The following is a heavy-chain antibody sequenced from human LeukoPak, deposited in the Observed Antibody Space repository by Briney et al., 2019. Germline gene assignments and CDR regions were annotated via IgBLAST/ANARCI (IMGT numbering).Heavy chain of an antibody. CDR3: AKGKVGATFLFDY. Sequence: GRSLRLSCAASGFTFDDYAMPWVRQAPGKGLEWVSGISWNSGSIGYADSVKGRFTISRDNAKNSLYLQMNSLRAEDTALYYCAKGKVGATFLFDYWGQGTLVTVSS. CDR2: ISWNSGSI. V-gene: IGHV3-9*01. CDR1: GFTFDDYA. J-gene: IGHJ4*02. D-gene: IGHD1-26*01.